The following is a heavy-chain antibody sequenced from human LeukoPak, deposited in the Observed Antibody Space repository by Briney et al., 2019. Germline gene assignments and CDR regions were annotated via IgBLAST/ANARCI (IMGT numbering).Heavy chain of an antibody. V-gene: IGHV3-48*01. D-gene: IGHD4-23*01. CDR3: ARDEGTVVTPGDAFDI. CDR2: ISSSSSTI. CDR1: GFTFSSYE. J-gene: IGHJ3*02. Sequence: GGSLRLSCAASGFTFSSYEMNWVRQAPGKWLEWVSYISSSSSTIYYADSVKGRFTISRDNAKNSLYLQMNSLRAEDTAVYYCARDEGTVVTPGDAFDIWGQGTMVTVSS.